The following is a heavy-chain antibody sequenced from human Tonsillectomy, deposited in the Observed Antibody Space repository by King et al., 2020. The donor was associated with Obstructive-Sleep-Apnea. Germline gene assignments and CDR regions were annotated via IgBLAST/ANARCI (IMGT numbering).Heavy chain of an antibody. V-gene: IGHV3-30*02. Sequence: VQLVESGGGVVQPGGSLRLSCAASGFTFSSYGMHWVRQAPGKGLEWVAFIRYDGINKYYADSVKGRFTISRDNSKNTLYLQMNSLRAEDTAVYYCAKMAGKYYYYGMDVWGQGTTVTVSS. J-gene: IGHJ6*02. CDR2: IRYDGINK. CDR3: AKMAGKYYYYGMDV. D-gene: IGHD3-10*01. CDR1: GFTFSSYG.